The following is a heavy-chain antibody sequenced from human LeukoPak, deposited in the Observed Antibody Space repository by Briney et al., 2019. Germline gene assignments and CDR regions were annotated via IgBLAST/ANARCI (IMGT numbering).Heavy chain of an antibody. CDR2: IFWDDDK. D-gene: IGHD6-19*01. J-gene: IGHJ5*02. Sequence: SGPTLVNPTQTLTLTCTSSGFSLRNSGVGVGWIRQPPGKAVEWLALIFWDDDKHYSPSLKSRLTITRDTSKNQVVLTMTNMDPVDTATYYCAHRSSSGWYNWLDPWGQGTLVTVSS. CDR3: AHRSSSGWYNWLDP. CDR1: GFSLRNSGVG. V-gene: IGHV2-5*02.